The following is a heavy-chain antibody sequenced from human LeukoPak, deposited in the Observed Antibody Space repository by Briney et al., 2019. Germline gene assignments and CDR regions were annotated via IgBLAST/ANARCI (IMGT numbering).Heavy chain of an antibody. J-gene: IGHJ4*02. CDR3: ARDPGGNTYGRYFDY. CDR2: ISGASSYI. CDR1: GFTFSNYA. D-gene: IGHD5-18*01. V-gene: IGHV3-21*06. Sequence: PGGSLRLSCAASGFTFSNYAMSWVRQAPGKGLEWVSSISGASSYISYADSVKGRFTISRDNAKNSLYLQMNSLRAEDTAVYYCARDPGGNTYGRYFDYWGQGTLVTVSS.